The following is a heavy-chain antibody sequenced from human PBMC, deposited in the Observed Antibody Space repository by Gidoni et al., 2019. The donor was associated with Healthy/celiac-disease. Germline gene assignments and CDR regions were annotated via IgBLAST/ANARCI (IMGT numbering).Heavy chain of an antibody. D-gene: IGHD3-9*01. CDR2: IYYSGGP. J-gene: IGHJ4*02. V-gene: IGHV4-39*01. CDR1: GDSISSNSYY. Sequence: QLQLQQSAPGLSTPSATLAPTCTLPGDSISSNSYYCRWKRQPPGKGLEWIGSIYYSGGPYYDPSLKIRVTMSVDTTKSHFSLKLCSVTAADTAVYYCARQQMNYDILTGYLPPIHFDYGSQGTLVTVSS. CDR3: ARQQMNYDILTGYLPPIHFDY.